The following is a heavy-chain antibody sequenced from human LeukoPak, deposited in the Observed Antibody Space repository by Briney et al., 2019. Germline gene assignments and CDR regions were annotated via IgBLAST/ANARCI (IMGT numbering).Heavy chain of an antibody. V-gene: IGHV4-34*01. CDR1: GGGSFSYYS. D-gene: IGHD6-13*01. CDR3: ARGRGEAAGLDH. CDR2: ITHAAIL. Sequence: SETLSLTCAVSGGGSFSYYSWNWIRQSPGKGLEWVGEITHAAILNYNPSLKGRVAISVDTSKSQVSLKLDSMTAADTAMYYCARGRGEAAGLDHWGQGTLVTVSS. J-gene: IGHJ4*02.